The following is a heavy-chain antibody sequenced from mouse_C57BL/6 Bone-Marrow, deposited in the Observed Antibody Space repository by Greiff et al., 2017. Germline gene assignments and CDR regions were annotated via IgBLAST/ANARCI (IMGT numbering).Heavy chain of an antibody. CDR2: IDPSDSYT. D-gene: IGHD4-1*01. CDR3: ARGLTGTPDY. J-gene: IGHJ2*01. Sequence: QVQLKQPGAELVMPGASLKLSCKASGYTFTSYWMHWVKQRPGQGLEWIGEIDPSDSYTNYNQKFKGKSTLTVDKSSCTAYMQLSSLTSEDSAVYYCARGLTGTPDYWGQGTTLTVSS. CDR1: GYTFTSYW. V-gene: IGHV1-69*01.